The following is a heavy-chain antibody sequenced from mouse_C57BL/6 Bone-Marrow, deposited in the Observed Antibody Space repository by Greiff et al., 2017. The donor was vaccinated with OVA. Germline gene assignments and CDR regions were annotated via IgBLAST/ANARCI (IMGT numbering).Heavy chain of an antibody. D-gene: IGHD1-1*01. Sequence: QVTLKESGPGILQPSQTLSLTCSFSGFSLSTFGMGVGWIRQPSGKGLEWLAHIWWDDDKYYNPALKSRLTISKATSKNQVFLKIANVDTADTATYYCARPLYGSSGPGYAMDYWGQGTSVTVSS. CDR3: ARPLYGSSGPGYAMDY. CDR1: GFSLSTFGMG. J-gene: IGHJ4*01. CDR2: IWWDDDK. V-gene: IGHV8-8*01.